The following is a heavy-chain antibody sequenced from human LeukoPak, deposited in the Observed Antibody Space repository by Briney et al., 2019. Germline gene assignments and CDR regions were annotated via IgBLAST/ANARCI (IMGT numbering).Heavy chain of an antibody. V-gene: IGHV4-61*08. CDR1: GGSISSGGYS. CDR3: ARAWVEYSSSRDYFDY. CDR2: IYYSGST. Sequence: SETLSLTCAVSGGSISSGGYSWSWIRQPPGKGLEWIGYIYYSGSTSYNPFLKSRVTISVDTSKNQFSLKLSSVTAADTAVYYCARAWVEYSSSRDYFDYWGQGTLVTVSS. J-gene: IGHJ4*02. D-gene: IGHD6-6*01.